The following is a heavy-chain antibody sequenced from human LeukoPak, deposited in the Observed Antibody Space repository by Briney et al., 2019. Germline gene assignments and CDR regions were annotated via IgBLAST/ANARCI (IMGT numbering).Heavy chain of an antibody. CDR2: ISYDGDKT. Sequence: GRSLRLSCAASGFTFNNYAMHWVRQAPGKGLEWVAIISYDGDKTFYADSVKGRFTISRDDSKNTLYLQMSSLRAEDTAVYYCVRDGSQIRNPMYFFDHWGQGTLVTVSS. D-gene: IGHD1-1*01. CDR1: GFTFNNYA. CDR3: VRDGSQIRNPMYFFDH. J-gene: IGHJ4*02. V-gene: IGHV3-30*04.